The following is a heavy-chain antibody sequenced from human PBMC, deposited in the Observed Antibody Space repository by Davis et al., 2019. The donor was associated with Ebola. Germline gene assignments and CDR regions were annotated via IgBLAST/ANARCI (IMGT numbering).Heavy chain of an antibody. CDR3: ARAVRYSVIVTRTSRKYYFDY. D-gene: IGHD2/OR15-2a*01. CDR2: MNPNSGNT. CDR1: GYTFTNYY. V-gene: IGHV1-8*02. J-gene: IGHJ4*02. Sequence: AASVKVSCKASGYTFTNYYMHWVRQAPGQGLEWMGWMNPNSGNTGYAQKFQGRVTMTRNTSISTAYMELSSLRSDDTAVYYCARAVRYSVIVTRTSRKYYFDYWGQGSLVTVSS.